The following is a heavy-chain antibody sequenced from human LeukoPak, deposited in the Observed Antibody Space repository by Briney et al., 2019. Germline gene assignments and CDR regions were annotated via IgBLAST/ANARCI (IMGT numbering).Heavy chain of an antibody. CDR2: INHSGST. Sequence: SETLSLTCAVYGGSFSGYYWSWIRQPPGKGLEWIGEINHSGSTNYNPSLKSRVTISVDTSKNQFSLKLSSVTAADTAVYYCARVGPPPDRITMVRGVPDYWGQGTLVTVSS. CDR1: GGSFSGYY. D-gene: IGHD3-10*01. J-gene: IGHJ4*02. V-gene: IGHV4-34*01. CDR3: ARVGPPPDRITMVRGVPDY.